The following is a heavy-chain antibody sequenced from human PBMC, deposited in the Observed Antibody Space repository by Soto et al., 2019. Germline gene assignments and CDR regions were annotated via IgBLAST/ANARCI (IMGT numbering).Heavy chain of an antibody. Sequence: QVQLVESGGGVVQPGRSLRLSCAASGFTFSSYAMHWVRQAPGKGLEWVAVISFDGFNKYHADSVKGRFTISRDNSKNTLYLQMDSMSAEDTAVYYCAREGGVLVSYFDYWGQGTLVTVSS. V-gene: IGHV3-30-3*01. CDR1: GFTFSSYA. J-gene: IGHJ4*02. D-gene: IGHD2-8*02. CDR3: AREGGVLVSYFDY. CDR2: ISFDGFNK.